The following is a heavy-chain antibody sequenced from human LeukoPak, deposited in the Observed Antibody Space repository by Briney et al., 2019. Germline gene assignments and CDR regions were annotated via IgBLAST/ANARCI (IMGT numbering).Heavy chain of an antibody. D-gene: IGHD1-26*01. Sequence: PGGSLRLSCAASGFTFSSYGMHWVRQPPGKGLEWIGEINHSGSTNYNPSLKSRVTISVDTSKNQFSLKLSSVTAADTAVYYCARHRGWVPNFDYWGQGTLVTVSS. CDR1: GFTFSSYG. V-gene: IGHV4-34*01. CDR3: ARHRGWVPNFDY. CDR2: INHSGST. J-gene: IGHJ4*02.